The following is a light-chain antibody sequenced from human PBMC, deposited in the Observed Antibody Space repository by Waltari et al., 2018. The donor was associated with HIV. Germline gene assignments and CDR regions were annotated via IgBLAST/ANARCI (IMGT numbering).Light chain of an antibody. CDR1: PSNIETKA. J-gene: IGLJ3*02. CDR3: VSYDSRLDERL. CDR2: RNY. Sequence: QPVLTQPPPLSGTPDQTFTISCSGSPSNIETKALYWYQHLPGTAPKLFIYRNYKRPSGVSDRFSCSKSGASASLVISGLRSEDEAHYYCVSYDSRLDERLFGGGTXLTVL. V-gene: IGLV1-47*01.